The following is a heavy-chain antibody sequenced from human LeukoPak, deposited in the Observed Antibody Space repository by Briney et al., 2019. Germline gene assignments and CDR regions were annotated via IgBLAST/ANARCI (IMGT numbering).Heavy chain of an antibody. V-gene: IGHV3-9*01. CDR3: ARETSARGVSTH. D-gene: IGHD3-10*01. CDR2: ITWNSGNI. Sequence: GGSLRLSCAASGFTFGDYAMHWVRQAPGKGLDWVSGITWNSGNIVYADSVKGRFTISGDNAKNSLYLQMNSLRAEDTAFYYCARETSARGVSTHWGQGTLVTVSS. J-gene: IGHJ4*02. CDR1: GFTFGDYA.